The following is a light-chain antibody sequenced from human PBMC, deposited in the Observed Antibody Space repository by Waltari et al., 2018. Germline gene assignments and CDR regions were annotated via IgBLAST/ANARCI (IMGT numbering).Light chain of an antibody. CDR2: SND. J-gene: IGLJ3*02. CDR3: AAWDNSLDAWV. Sequence: QSVLTPPLSMSGTPGQGVTISCSGSSSNIGRDTVNWYQQLPGTAPKPLIYSNDQRPSGVPDRFSGSKSGTSASLAISGLQSDDEADYYCAAWDNSLDAWVFGGGTKL. V-gene: IGLV1-44*01. CDR1: SSNIGRDT.